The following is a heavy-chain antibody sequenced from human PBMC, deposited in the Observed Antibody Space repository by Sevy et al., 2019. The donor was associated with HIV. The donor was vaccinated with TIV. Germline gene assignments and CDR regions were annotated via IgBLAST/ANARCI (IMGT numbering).Heavy chain of an antibody. CDR1: GYTFAAYY. J-gene: IGHJ4*02. D-gene: IGHD3-3*01. CDR2: IYPNGGDT. CDR3: ARGKREEWLLYLDN. Sequence: ASVKVSCKTSGYTFAAYYIHWVRQAPGQGPEWLGWIYPNGGDTTFAQKFQGRVTVPMGTSINTVYMELNRLRSDDTAVYYCARGKREEWLLYLDNWGQGTLVTVSS. V-gene: IGHV1-2*02.